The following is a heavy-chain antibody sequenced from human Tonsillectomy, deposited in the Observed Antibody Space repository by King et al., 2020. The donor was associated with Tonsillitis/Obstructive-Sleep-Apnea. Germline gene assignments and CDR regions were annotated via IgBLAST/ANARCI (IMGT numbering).Heavy chain of an antibody. D-gene: IGHD6-19*01. Sequence: VQLVESGGGVVQPGRSLRLSCAASGFTFSSYAMHWVRQAPGKGLEWVAVISYDGSNKYYADSVKGRFTISRDNSKNTLYLQMNSLRAEDPAVYYCARSSGDWGQGPLVTVSS. CDR3: ARSSGD. V-gene: IGHV3-30*01. CDR2: ISYDGSNK. J-gene: IGHJ4*02. CDR1: GFTFSSYA.